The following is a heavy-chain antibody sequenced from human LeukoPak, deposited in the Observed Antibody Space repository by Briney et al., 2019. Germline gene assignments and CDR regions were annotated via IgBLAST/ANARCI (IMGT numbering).Heavy chain of an antibody. CDR1: GGSISSYY. D-gene: IGHD6-19*01. J-gene: IGHJ5*02. V-gene: IGHV4-4*07. CDR3: ARVGSSGWYTWFDP. Sequence: SETLSLTCTVSGGSISSYYWSWIRQPAGKGLEWIGRIYSSGSTNYNPSLKSRVTMSVDTSKNQFSLRLSSVTAADTAVHYCARVGSSGWYTWFDPWGQGTLVTVSS. CDR2: IYSSGST.